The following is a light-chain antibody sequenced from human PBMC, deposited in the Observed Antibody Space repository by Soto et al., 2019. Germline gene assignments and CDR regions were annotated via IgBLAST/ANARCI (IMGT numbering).Light chain of an antibody. J-gene: IGLJ2*01. CDR2: EVN. CDR3: SSYAGSNNS. CDR1: SSDVGGYNY. Sequence: QSALTQPPSASGSPGQSVTISCTGTSSDVGGYNYVSWYQQHPGKAPKLMIYEVNKRPSGVPDRFSGSKSGNTASLTVSGLQAEDEADYYCSSYAGSNNSFCGGTKLTVL. V-gene: IGLV2-8*01.